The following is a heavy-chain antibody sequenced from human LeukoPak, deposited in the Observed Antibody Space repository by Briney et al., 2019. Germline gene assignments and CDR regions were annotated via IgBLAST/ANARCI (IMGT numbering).Heavy chain of an antibody. D-gene: IGHD6-19*01. Sequence: GGSLRLSCAASGFTLSIYWMSWVRQAPGKGLEWVANIKQDGSESHYVDSVKGRFTISRDNAKNSVSLQMNSLRAEDTAVYYCARGYASNGCDYWGQGTLVTVSS. CDR2: IKQDGSES. CDR3: ARGYASNGCDY. CDR1: GFTLSIYW. V-gene: IGHV3-7*03. J-gene: IGHJ4*02.